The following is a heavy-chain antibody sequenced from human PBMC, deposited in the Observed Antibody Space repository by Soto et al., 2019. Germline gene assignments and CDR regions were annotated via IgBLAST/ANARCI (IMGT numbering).Heavy chain of an antibody. Sequence: EVQLVESGGGLVQPGGSLRLSCAASGFTFSSYWMSWVRQAPGRGLEWVANIKPDGSEKYYVDSVKGRFTISRDDAKNSLYLEMNSRRAEDTAVYYCARLSPYWGQGALVTVSS. V-gene: IGHV3-7*01. CDR3: ARLSPY. D-gene: IGHD3-16*02. CDR1: GFTFSSYW. CDR2: IKPDGSEK. J-gene: IGHJ4*02.